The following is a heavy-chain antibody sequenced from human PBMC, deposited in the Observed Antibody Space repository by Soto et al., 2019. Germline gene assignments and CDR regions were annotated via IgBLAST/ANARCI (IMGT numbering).Heavy chain of an antibody. CDR3: ARGGSCSGGSCAVDWFDP. D-gene: IGHD2-15*01. Sequence: QVQLVESGRGVVQPGRSLRLSCAASGFPFSSYAMHWVRQAPGKGLEWVAVISSDGSIKYYADSVKGRFTISRDNSKNMLYLQMNSLRAEDTAVYYCARGGSCSGGSCAVDWFDPWGQGTLVTVSS. CDR1: GFPFSSYA. CDR2: ISSDGSIK. V-gene: IGHV3-30-3*01. J-gene: IGHJ5*02.